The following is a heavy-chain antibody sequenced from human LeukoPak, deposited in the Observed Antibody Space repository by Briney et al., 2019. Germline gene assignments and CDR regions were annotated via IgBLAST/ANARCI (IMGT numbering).Heavy chain of an antibody. V-gene: IGHV3-15*01. CDR3: TTGRYYYYYYMDV. Sequence: GGSLRLSCAASGFTFSNAWMSWVRQAPGKGLEWVGRIKSKTDGGTTDYAAPVKGRFTISRDDSKNTLYLQMNSLKTEDTAVYYRTTGRYYYYYYMDVWGKGTTVTVSS. CDR2: IKSKTDGGTT. J-gene: IGHJ6*03. CDR1: GFTFSNAW.